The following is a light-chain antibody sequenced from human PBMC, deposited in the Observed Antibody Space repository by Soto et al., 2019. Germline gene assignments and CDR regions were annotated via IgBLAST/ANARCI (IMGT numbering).Light chain of an antibody. CDR1: SSNIGTFY. J-gene: IGLJ1*01. CDR2: LDT. Sequence: QPVLTQSPSAASTPGQRVTLSCSGSSSNIGTFYVYWYQHLPGTAPRLLIYLDTQRPSGVPDRFSGSKSGTSASLAISGLRSEDEGYYYCAAWDDGLNAYVFGTGTKLTVL. CDR3: AAWDDGLNAYV. V-gene: IGLV1-47*02.